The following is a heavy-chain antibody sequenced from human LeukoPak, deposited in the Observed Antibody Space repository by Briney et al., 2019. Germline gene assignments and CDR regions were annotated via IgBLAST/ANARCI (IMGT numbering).Heavy chain of an antibody. CDR2: IVVGSAGSGNT. J-gene: IGHJ4*02. V-gene: IGHV1-58*02. D-gene: IGHD1-26*01. CDR1: GFTFPSSV. CDR3: AGSSVEYYFNY. Sequence: EASVKVSCKASGFTFPSSVMQWVRQARGQRLEWTGWIVVGSAGSGNTKYAQKFQERVTITRDMSTRTAYMELSSLSSEDTAVYYCAGSSVEYYFNYWGQGTLVTVSS.